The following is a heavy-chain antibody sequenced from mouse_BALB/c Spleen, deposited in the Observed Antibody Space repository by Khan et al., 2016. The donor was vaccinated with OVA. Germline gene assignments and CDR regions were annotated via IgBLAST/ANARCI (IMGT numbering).Heavy chain of an antibody. J-gene: IGHJ3*01. D-gene: IGHD1-1*01. Sequence: QVQLQQSGAELAKPGASVKMSCKASGYTFTNYWMHWVKQRPGQGLEWIGYIIPITGYTEYNQKFKDKATLTADKSSSTAYMQLGSLTSEDSAVYYCARDYERFAYWGQGTLVTVSA. CDR3: ARDYERFAY. V-gene: IGHV1-7*01. CDR2: IIPITGYT. CDR1: GYTFTNYW.